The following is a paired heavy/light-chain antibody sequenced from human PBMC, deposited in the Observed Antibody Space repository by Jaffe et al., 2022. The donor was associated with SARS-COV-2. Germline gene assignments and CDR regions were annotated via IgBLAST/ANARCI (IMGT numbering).Light chain of an antibody. CDR2: GVN. CDR1: SSDIGAYNY. J-gene: IGLJ1*01. Sequence: QSALTQPRSVSGSPGQSVTISCTGTSSDIGAYNYVSWYQQHPGKAPKLMIYGVNKRPSGVPDRFSGSKSGNTASLTISGLQAEDEADYSCCSYVGSYTYVFGTGTKVTVL. V-gene: IGLV2-11*01. CDR3: CSYVGSYTYV.
Heavy chain of an antibody. V-gene: IGHV3-7*04. J-gene: IGHJ4*02. CDR2: IKEGGGEI. CDR1: GFTFSKYS. D-gene: IGHD3-16*01. Sequence: EVQLVESGGGLVQRGGSLRLSCAASGFTFSKYSMSWVRQAPGEGLEWVATIKEGGGEISYVDSVKGRFTISRDDAKNSLYLQMNSLRTEDTTVYYCARGGGSGSFDYWGQGTLVTVSS. CDR3: ARGGGSGSFDY.